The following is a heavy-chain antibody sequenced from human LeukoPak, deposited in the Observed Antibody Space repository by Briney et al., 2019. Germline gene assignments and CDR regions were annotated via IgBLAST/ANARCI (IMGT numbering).Heavy chain of an antibody. V-gene: IGHV4-34*01. CDR2: INHSGST. CDR1: GGSFSGYY. Sequence: PSETLSLTCAVYGGSFSGYYWSWIRQPPEKGLEWIGEINHSGSTNYNPSLKSRVTISIDTSKNQFSLKLSSVTAADTAVYYCARLPYDFWSGYYRFDYWGQGTLVTVSS. J-gene: IGHJ4*02. D-gene: IGHD3-3*01. CDR3: ARLPYDFWSGYYRFDY.